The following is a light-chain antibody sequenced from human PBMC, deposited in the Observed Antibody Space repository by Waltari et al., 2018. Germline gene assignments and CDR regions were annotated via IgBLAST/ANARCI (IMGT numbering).Light chain of an antibody. Sequence: AFQLTQSPSSLSASVGVRVPISCRASQGIFSALAWYQQKPGQPPKLLIYAASTLESGVPSRFSGSGSGTDFTLTISSLEAEDFATYYCQQFNTYPLTFGGGTRVDIK. CDR3: QQFNTYPLT. V-gene: IGKV1-13*02. CDR1: QGIFSA. CDR2: AAS. J-gene: IGKJ4*01.